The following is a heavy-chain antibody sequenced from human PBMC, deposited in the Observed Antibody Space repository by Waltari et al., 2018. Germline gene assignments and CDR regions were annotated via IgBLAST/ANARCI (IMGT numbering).Heavy chain of an antibody. CDR3: AKDVRVGGGGMDV. CDR1: GFTFGTYA. J-gene: IGHJ6*02. D-gene: IGHD3-10*02. V-gene: IGHV3-23*01. Sequence: EVQVLESGGGLVQPGGSLRLSCAASGFTFGTYAMNWVRQAPGKGLEWVSLISSSGSNTYYADSVKGRFTISSDSSKNTLYLQMNSLRAEDTAVYYCAKDVRVGGGGMDVWGQGTAVTVSS. CDR2: ISSSGSNT.